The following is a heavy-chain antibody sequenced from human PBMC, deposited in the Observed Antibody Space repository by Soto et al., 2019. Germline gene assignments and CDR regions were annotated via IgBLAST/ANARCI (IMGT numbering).Heavy chain of an antibody. Sequence: PGGSLRLSCAASGFSLSSHGMHWVRQAPGKGLEWVAVIWYDGSNKYYADSVKGRFTISRDNSKNMLYLQMVSLRAEDTAVYFSARWGPEKTLDYWSQGTLVTVSS. J-gene: IGHJ4*02. CDR1: GFSLSSHG. CDR2: IWYDGSNK. CDR3: ARWGPEKTLDY. D-gene: IGHD3-16*01. V-gene: IGHV3-33*01.